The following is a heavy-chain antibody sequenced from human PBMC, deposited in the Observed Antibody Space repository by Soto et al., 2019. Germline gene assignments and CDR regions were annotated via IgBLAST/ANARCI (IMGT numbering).Heavy chain of an antibody. CDR3: ARHWIRSFDY. V-gene: IGHV4-39*01. CDR1: GGSISSSSYY. Sequence: SETLSLTCTVSGGSISSSSYYWGWIRQPPGKGLEWIGSIYYSGSTYYNPSLKSRVTISVDTSKNQFSLKPSSVTAADTAVYYCARHWIRSFDYWGQGTLVTVSS. D-gene: IGHD2-2*03. J-gene: IGHJ4*02. CDR2: IYYSGST.